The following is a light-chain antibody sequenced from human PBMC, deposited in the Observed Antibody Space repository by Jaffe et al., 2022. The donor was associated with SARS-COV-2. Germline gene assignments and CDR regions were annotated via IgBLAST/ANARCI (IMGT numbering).Light chain of an antibody. CDR1: SSNIGNNY. Sequence: QSVLTQPPSVSAAPGQKVTISCSGGSSNIGNNYVSWYQQLPGTAPKLLIYENNKRPSGIPDRFSGSKSDTSGTLGITGLQTGDEADYYCGTWDSSLSANVFGSGTKVTVL. J-gene: IGLJ1*01. CDR2: ENN. V-gene: IGLV1-51*02. CDR3: GTWDSSLSANV.